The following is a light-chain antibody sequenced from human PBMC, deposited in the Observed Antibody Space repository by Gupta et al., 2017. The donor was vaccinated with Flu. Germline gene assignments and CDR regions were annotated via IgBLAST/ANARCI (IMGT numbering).Light chain of an antibody. CDR1: SSDVVSYNR. CDR2: EFS. CDR3: SLYTSSSTFV. V-gene: IGLV2-18*01. J-gene: IGLJ2*01. Sequence: HSALTHPPSVSGSPGQSVTISCTETSSDVVSYNRFSWYQQPPGTAPKIMIYEFSNRPSGVPDRFSGSKSGNTASLTISGLEAEDEDDYYCSLYTSSSTFVFGGGTKLTVL.